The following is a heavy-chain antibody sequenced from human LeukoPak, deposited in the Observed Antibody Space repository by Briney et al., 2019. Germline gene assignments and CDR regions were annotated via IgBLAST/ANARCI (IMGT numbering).Heavy chain of an antibody. CDR2: IYYSGST. CDR3: ARAGTYSSGWEFDP. V-gene: IGHV4-59*01. Sequence: SETLSLTCTVSGGSIYSYYWSWIRQPPGKGLEWIGYIYYSGSTNYNPSLKSRVTISIDTSMNQFSLNLSSVTAADTAVYYCARAGTYSSGWEFDPWGQGTLVTVSS. J-gene: IGHJ5*02. CDR1: GGSIYSYY. D-gene: IGHD6-19*01.